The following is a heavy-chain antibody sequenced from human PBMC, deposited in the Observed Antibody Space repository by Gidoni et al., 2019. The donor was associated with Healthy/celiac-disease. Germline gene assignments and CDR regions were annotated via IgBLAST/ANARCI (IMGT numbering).Heavy chain of an antibody. D-gene: IGHD3-16*01. V-gene: IGHV3-21*01. CDR3: ARDGGIDGGAYLDY. CDR2: MSSISSYI. Sequence: EVQLVESGGGRVKPGGSLRLSCEASGYPFSSYGMNWVRQAPGTGLEWVSSMSSISSYIYYADSVKGLLTISRDNAKNSLYLQMNSLRAEDTAVYYCARDGGIDGGAYLDYWGQGTLVTVSS. CDR1: GYPFSSYG. J-gene: IGHJ4*02.